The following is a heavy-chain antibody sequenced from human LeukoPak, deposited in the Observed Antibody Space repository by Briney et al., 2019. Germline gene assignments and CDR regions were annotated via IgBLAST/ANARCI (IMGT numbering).Heavy chain of an antibody. V-gene: IGHV3-23*01. CDR1: GFTFSSYA. CDR3: DKDLKWVHLWSRGDY. Sequence: GGSLRLSCAASGFTFSSYAMTWVRQAPGKGLEWVSAISGSGDSTYYADSVKGRFTISRDNSKNTLYLQMNSLRAEDTALYYCDKDLKWVHLWSRGDYWGQGTLVTVSS. D-gene: IGHD5-18*01. J-gene: IGHJ4*02. CDR2: ISGSGDST.